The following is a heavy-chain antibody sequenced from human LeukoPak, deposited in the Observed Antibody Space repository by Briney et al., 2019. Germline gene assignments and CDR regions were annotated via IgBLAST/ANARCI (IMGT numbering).Heavy chain of an antibody. CDR2: INSDGSST. Sequence: PGGSLRLSCAASGFTFSSYWMHWVRQAPGKGLVWVSRINSDGSSTSYADSVKGRFTISRDNAKNTLYLQMNSLRAEDTAVYYCARGRYYDILTGYLDYWGQGTLVTVSS. V-gene: IGHV3-74*01. CDR3: ARGRYYDILTGYLDY. D-gene: IGHD3-9*01. J-gene: IGHJ4*02. CDR1: GFTFSSYW.